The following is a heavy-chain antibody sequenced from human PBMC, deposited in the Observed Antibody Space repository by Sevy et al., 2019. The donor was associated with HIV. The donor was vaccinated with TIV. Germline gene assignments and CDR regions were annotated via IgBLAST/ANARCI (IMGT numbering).Heavy chain of an antibody. D-gene: IGHD3-22*01. V-gene: IGHV3-21*01. CDR3: VQEIGAKNHV. Sequence: GESLKISCAASGFTFSVYSMNWVRQAPGKGLEWVSSISSIFDIKYADSLKGRITVSRDNAKNELYLQKNSLRADDTAVYYCVQEIGAKNHVWGQGTTVTVSS. CDR1: GFTFSVYS. CDR2: ISSIFDI. J-gene: IGHJ6*02.